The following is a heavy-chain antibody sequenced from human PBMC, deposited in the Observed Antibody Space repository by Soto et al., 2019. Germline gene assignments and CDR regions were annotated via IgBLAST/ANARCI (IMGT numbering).Heavy chain of an antibody. CDR2: IKSKTDGGTT. CDR1: GFTFSNAW. Sequence: GGSLRLSCAASGFTFSNAWMNWVRQAPGKGLEWVGRIKSKTDGGTTDYAAPVKGRFTISRDDSKNTLYLQMNSLKTKDTAVYYCTTGRSKWELLSNFDYWGQGTLVTVSS. V-gene: IGHV3-15*07. J-gene: IGHJ4*02. D-gene: IGHD1-26*01. CDR3: TTGRSKWELLSNFDY.